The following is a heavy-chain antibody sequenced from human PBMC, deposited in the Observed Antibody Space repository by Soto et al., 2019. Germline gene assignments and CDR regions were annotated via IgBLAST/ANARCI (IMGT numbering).Heavy chain of an antibody. CDR2: ISGSGGST. J-gene: IGHJ4*02. D-gene: IGHD1-7*01. V-gene: IGHV3-23*01. CDR3: AKVKSGYNWDYGDFDY. CDR1: GFTFSSYA. Sequence: GGSLRLSCAASGFTFSSYAMSWVRQAPGKGLEWVSAISGSGGSTYYADSVKGRFTISRDNSKNTLYLQMNSLRAEDTAVYYCAKVKSGYNWDYGDFDYCGQGTLVTVPS.